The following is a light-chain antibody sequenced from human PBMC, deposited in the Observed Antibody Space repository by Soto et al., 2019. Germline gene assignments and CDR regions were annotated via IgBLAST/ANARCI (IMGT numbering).Light chain of an antibody. CDR3: SSYSRRSTYV. Sequence: QSVLTQPASVSGSPEQSITISCTGTSSDVGGYNYVSWYQQHPGKAPKLIIYDVSYRPSGVSNRFSGSKSGNTASLTISGLQAEDEADYFCSSYSRRSTYVFGTGTKVTVL. J-gene: IGLJ1*01. CDR1: SSDVGGYNY. CDR2: DVS. V-gene: IGLV2-14*03.